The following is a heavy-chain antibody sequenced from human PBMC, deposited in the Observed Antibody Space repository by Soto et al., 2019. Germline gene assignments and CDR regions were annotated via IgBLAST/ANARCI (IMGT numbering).Heavy chain of an antibody. CDR1: GGSVSSGSYY. V-gene: IGHV4-61*01. CDR3: AREYHP. J-gene: IGHJ5*02. D-gene: IGHD2-2*02. CDR2: IYYSGST. Sequence: SETLSLTCTVSGGSVSSGSYYYTWIRQPPGKGLEWIGHIYYSGSTNYNPSLKSRVTISLDTSKNQFSLNLSSVTAADTAVYYCAREYHPWGQGTLVTVSS.